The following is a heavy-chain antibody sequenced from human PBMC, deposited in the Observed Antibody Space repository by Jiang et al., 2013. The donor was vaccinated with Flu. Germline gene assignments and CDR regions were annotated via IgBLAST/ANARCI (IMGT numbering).Heavy chain of an antibody. CDR1: GYTFTTYH. J-gene: IGHJ3*02. Sequence: SGAEVKKPGASVRVSCKASGYTFTTYHISWVRQAPGQGLEWMGWISAYTGDPNYAQKFQGRVTMTTDTSTSTAYMDLRGLRSDDTAVYYCARRDGRYGAWAFDIWGQGTVVTVSS. V-gene: IGHV1-18*01. CDR3: ARRDGRYGAWAFDI. D-gene: IGHD4-17*01. CDR2: ISAYTGDP.